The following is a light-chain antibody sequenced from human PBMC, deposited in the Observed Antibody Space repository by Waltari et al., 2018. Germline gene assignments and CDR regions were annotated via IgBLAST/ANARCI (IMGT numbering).Light chain of an antibody. V-gene: IGKV3-20*01. J-gene: IGKJ1*01. CDR3: QNHERLPAT. CDR1: QSVSWY. CDR2: APS. Sequence: EVVLTQSPGPLSLSPGERATLSCRASQSVSWYLAWYQQRPGQAPRLLIYAPSTRATGVPDRFSGSGFGTDFSLTISRLEPEDFAVYYCQNHERLPATFGQGTKVEIK.